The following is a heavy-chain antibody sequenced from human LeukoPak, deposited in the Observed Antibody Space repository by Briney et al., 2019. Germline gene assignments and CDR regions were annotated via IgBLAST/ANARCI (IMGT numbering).Heavy chain of an antibody. CDR1: GFTFSSYG. V-gene: IGHV3-30*02. CDR3: AKDSSLSLISGYYFDY. J-gene: IGHJ4*02. D-gene: IGHD1-14*01. Sequence: GGSLRLSCAASGFTFSSYGMHWVRQAPGKGLEWVAFIRYDGNNKYYADSVKGRFTISRDNSKNTLYLQMNSLRAEDTAVYYCAKDSSLSLISGYYFDYWGQGTLVTVSS. CDR2: IRYDGNNK.